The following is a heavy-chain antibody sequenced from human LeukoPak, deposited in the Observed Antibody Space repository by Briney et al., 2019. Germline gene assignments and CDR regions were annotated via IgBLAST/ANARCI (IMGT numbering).Heavy chain of an antibody. J-gene: IGHJ4*02. CDR3: AKIQGYYFDY. V-gene: IGHV3-23*01. CDR1: GFTFSTYA. Sequence: GGSLRLSCAASGFTFSTYAMSWVRQAPGKGLEWVSGISGRGDRTDYADSVKGRFAISRDNSKNTLYLQMNSLRAEDTAVYHCAKIQGYYFDYWGQGTLVTVSS. D-gene: IGHD5-18*01. CDR2: ISGRGDRT.